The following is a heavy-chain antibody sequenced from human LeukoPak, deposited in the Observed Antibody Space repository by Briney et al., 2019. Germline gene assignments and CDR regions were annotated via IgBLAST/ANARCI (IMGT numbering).Heavy chain of an antibody. CDR1: GFTFSSYA. CDR3: AKETNDFWSGNNWFDP. CDR2: ISGNGGST. J-gene: IGHJ5*02. V-gene: IGHV3-23*01. D-gene: IGHD3-3*01. Sequence: PGGSLRLSCAASGFTFSSYATSWVRQAPGKGLEWVSAISGNGGSTYYADSVKGRFTISRDNSKNTLYLQMNSLRAEDTAVYYCAKETNDFWSGNNWFDPWGQGTLVTVSS.